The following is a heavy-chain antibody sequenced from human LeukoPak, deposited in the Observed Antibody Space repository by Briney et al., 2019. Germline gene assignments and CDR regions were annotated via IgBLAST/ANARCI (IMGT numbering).Heavy chain of an antibody. V-gene: IGHV3-48*04. CDR3: ARDHYYDSSGYYY. Sequence: PGGSLRLSCAASGFTFSSYGMHWVRQAPGKGLEWVSYISSSGSTIYYADSVKGRFTISRDNAKNSLYLQMSSLRAEDTAVYYCARDHYYDSSGYYYWGQGTLVTVSS. J-gene: IGHJ4*02. D-gene: IGHD3-22*01. CDR2: ISSSGSTI. CDR1: GFTFSSYG.